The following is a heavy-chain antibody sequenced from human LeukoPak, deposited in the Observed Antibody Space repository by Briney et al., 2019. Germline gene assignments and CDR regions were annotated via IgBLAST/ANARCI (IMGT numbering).Heavy chain of an antibody. CDR3: ARDDVLPAPNWLRPFDY. CDR2: ISAYNDNT. V-gene: IGHV1-18*04. Sequence: ASVKVSCKASGYSFRSYGISWVRQAPGPGLEWMGWISAYNDNTDYAQKFQGRVTMTTDTSTSTAYMELRSLRSNDTAMYYCARDDVLPAPNWLRPFDYWGQGTLVTVSS. D-gene: IGHD5-12*01. CDR1: GYSFRSYG. J-gene: IGHJ4*02.